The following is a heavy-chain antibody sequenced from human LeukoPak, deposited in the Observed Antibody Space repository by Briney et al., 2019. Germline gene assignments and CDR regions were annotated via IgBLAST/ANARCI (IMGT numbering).Heavy chain of an antibody. CDR1: GGTLSRYG. V-gene: IGHV1-69*10. Sequence: SVKVSCKASGGTLSRYGITWVPQAPGQGLEWMGGIIPIFGIVNYAQKFQGRVTITADKSTTTAYMELSSLRSEDTAVYYCARFVARRDYYYYYMDVWGKGTAVTVSS. D-gene: IGHD6-6*01. CDR2: IIPIFGIV. J-gene: IGHJ6*03. CDR3: ARFVARRDYYYYYMDV.